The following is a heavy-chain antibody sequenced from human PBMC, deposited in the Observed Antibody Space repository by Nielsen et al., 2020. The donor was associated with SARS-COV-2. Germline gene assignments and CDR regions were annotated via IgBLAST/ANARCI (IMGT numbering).Heavy chain of an antibody. J-gene: IGHJ4*02. V-gene: IGHV3-30*18. CDR3: AKDPRGDPDY. CDR1: GFTFDNFA. Sequence: GGSLRLSCVASGFTFDNFAMHWVRQAPGKGLEWVAVISYDGSNKYYADSVKGRFTISRDNSKNTLYLQMNSLRAEDTAVYYCAKDPRGDPDYWGQGTLVTVSS. D-gene: IGHD4-17*01. CDR2: ISYDGSNK.